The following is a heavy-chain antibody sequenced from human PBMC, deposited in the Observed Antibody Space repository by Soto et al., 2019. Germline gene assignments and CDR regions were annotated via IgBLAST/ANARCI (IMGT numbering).Heavy chain of an antibody. J-gene: IGHJ3*02. V-gene: IGHV4-39*01. D-gene: IGHD2-8*01. CDR3: ARSLGYCTNGVCGDAFDI. Sequence: PAETLSLTLTVSGGSISSSSYYWGWIRQPPGKGLEWIGSIYSSGRTYYNPSLKSRVTISVDTSKNQFSLKLTSVPAADTAVYFCARSLGYCTNGVCGDAFDIWGQGTMVTVSS. CDR2: IYSSGRT. CDR1: GGSISSSSYY.